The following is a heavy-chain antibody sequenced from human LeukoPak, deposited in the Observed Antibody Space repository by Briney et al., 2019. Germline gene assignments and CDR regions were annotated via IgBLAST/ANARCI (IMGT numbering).Heavy chain of an antibody. V-gene: IGHV3-66*01. J-gene: IGHJ4*02. CDR3: ARVSGYSYGSFDY. CDR2: IYSGGST. Sequence: GGSLRLSCAASGFTVSSSYMSWVRQAPGKGLEWVSVIYSGGSTYYADSVKGRFTISRDNSKNTLYLQMNSLRAEDTAVYYCARVSGYSYGSFDYWGQGTLVTVSS. D-gene: IGHD5-18*01. CDR1: GFTVSSSY.